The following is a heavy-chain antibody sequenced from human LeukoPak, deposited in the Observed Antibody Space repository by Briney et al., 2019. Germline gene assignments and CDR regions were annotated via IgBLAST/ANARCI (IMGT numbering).Heavy chain of an antibody. D-gene: IGHD1-26*01. CDR3: ARGGARWEPSFSAFDI. CDR2: IYYSGST. Sequence: SETLSLTCTVSGGSISGYYWSWIRQPPGKGLEWIGYIYYSGSTSYNPSLKSRVTISVDTSKNQFSLKLSSVTAADTAVYYCARGGARWEPSFSAFDIWGQGTMVTVPS. V-gene: IGHV4-59*01. J-gene: IGHJ3*02. CDR1: GGSISGYY.